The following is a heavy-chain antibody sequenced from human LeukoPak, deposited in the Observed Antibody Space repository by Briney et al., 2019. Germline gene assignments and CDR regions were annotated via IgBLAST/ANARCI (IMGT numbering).Heavy chain of an antibody. J-gene: IGHJ2*01. CDR2: ISGSGGST. V-gene: IGHV3-23*01. D-gene: IGHD3-22*01. CDR1: GFTFSSYA. Sequence: GGSLRLSCAASGFTFSSYAMSWVRQAPGKGLEWVSAISGSGGSTYYADSVKGRFTISRDNSKNTLYLQMNSLRAEDTAVYCCAKDRHYYDSSGYYYWNFDLWGRGTLVTVSS. CDR3: AKDRHYYDSSGYYYWNFDL.